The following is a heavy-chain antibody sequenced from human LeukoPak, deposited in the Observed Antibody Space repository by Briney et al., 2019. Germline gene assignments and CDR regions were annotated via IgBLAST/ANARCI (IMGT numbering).Heavy chain of an antibody. CDR3: ARDYGEPYFDY. CDR1: GFTFSSYW. V-gene: IGHV3-7*01. CDR2: IKQDGSEK. D-gene: IGHD4-17*01. Sequence: GGSLRLSCAASGFTFSSYWMSWVRQAPGKGLEWVANIKQDGSEKYYVDSVKGRFTISRDNAKNSLYLQMNSLRAEDTSVYYCARDYGEPYFDYWGQGTLVTVSS. J-gene: IGHJ4*02.